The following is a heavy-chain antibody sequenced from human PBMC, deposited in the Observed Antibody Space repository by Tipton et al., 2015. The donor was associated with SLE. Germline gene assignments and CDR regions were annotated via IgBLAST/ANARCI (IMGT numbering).Heavy chain of an antibody. Sequence: TLSLTCTVSGGSISSYYWSWIRQPPGKGLEWIGYVYTSGSTNYNPSLKRRVTISVDTSKNQFSLRLSSVTAADTAVYYCARDRYYDSSGHYFLFDSWGQGTLVTVSS. CDR3: ARDRYYDSSGHYFLFDS. V-gene: IGHV4-4*08. CDR1: GGSISSYY. CDR2: VYTSGST. J-gene: IGHJ4*02. D-gene: IGHD3-22*01.